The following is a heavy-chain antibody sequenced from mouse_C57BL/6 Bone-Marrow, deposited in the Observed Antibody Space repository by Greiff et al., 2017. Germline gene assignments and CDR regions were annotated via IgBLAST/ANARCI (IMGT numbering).Heavy chain of an antibody. J-gene: IGHJ4*01. CDR1: GFTFSDYG. V-gene: IGHV5-17*01. Sequence: EVKLMESGGGLVKPGGSLTLSCAASGFTFSDYGMHWVRQAPEKGLEWVAYISSGSSTSYYADPVKGRFTISRDNAKNTLFLQMTSLRSEDTAMYYCARVGGCYAMDYWGQGASVTVSS. CDR3: ARVGGCYAMDY. CDR2: ISSGSSTS. D-gene: IGHD1-1*02.